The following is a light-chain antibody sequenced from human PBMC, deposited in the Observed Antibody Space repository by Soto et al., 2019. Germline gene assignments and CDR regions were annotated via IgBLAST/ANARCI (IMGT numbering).Light chain of an antibody. CDR2: EVS. CDR1: SSDVGGYNY. CDR3: SSYAGSNNYVV. V-gene: IGLV2-8*01. Sequence: QSALTQPPSASGSHGQSVTISCTGTSSDVGGYNYVSWYQQHPGKAPKLMIYEVSKRPSGVPDRFSGSKSGNTASLTVSGLQAEDEADYYCSSYAGSNNYVVFGGGTNLTVL. J-gene: IGLJ2*01.